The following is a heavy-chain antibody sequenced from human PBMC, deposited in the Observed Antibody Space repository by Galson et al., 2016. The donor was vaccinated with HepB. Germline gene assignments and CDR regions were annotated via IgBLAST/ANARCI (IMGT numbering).Heavy chain of an antibody. CDR1: AFTFSSYS. CDR3: AKEFHGSSPWAWAFDF. J-gene: IGHJ4*02. D-gene: IGHD2-2*01. V-gene: IGHV3-23*01. CDR2: ISGSGHST. Sequence: SLRLSCAASAFTFSSYSMTWVRQAPGKGLEWVSSISGSGHSTYYADSVKGRFALSRDNSKNTVSLQLNRLKVEDTALYYCAKEFHGSSPWAWAFDFWGQGIQVTVSS.